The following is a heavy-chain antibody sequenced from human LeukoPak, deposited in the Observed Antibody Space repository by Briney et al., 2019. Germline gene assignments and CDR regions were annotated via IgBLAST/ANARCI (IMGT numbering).Heavy chain of an antibody. D-gene: IGHD4-17*01. CDR2: IIPIFGTA. CDR3: ARGRKPDYGDSESFDY. V-gene: IGHV1-69*05. CDR1: GGTFSSYA. J-gene: IGHJ4*02. Sequence: SVKVSCKASGGTFSSYAISWVRQAPGQGLEWMGGIIPIFGTANYAQKLQGRVTMTTDTSTSTAYMELRSLRSDDTAVYYCARGRKPDYGDSESFDYWGQGTLVTVSS.